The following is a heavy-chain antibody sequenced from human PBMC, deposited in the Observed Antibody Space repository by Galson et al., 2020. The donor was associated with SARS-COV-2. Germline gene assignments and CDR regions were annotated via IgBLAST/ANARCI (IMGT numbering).Heavy chain of an antibody. CDR2: IYYSGST. D-gene: IGHD5-18*01. CDR3: AREALVGYSYGFTGYFDL. CDR1: GGSISSGDYY. Sequence: TSETLSLTCTVSGGSISSGDYYWSWIRQPPGKGLEWIGYIYYSGSTYYNPSLKSRVTISVDTSKNQFSLKLSSVTAADTAVYYCAREALVGYSYGFTGYFDLWGRGTLVTVSS. V-gene: IGHV4-30-4*01. J-gene: IGHJ2*01.